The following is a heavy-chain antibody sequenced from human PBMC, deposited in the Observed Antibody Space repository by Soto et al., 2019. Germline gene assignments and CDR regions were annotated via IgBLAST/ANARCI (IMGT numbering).Heavy chain of an antibody. D-gene: IGHD1-7*01. V-gene: IGHV3-74*01. Sequence: GGSLRLSCAASGFTFSSYWMHWVRQAPGKGLVWVSRINNDGSSTSYAESVKGRFTISRDNAKSTLYLEMSSLRAGDTAVYYCAKGTGTTSWFDPWGQGTMVTVYS. CDR1: GFTFSSYW. CDR2: INNDGSST. CDR3: AKGTGTTSWFDP. J-gene: IGHJ5*02.